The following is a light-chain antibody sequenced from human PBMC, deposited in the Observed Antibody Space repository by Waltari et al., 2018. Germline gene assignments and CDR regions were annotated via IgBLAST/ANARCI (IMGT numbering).Light chain of an antibody. CDR1: SRDVGGYNF. J-gene: IGLJ2*01. V-gene: IGLV2-23*02. CDR2: EVI. CDR3: CSYIGRAL. Sequence: QSALTQPASVSGSPGQSITTSCTGSSRDVGGYNFVPWYQQHPGKAPKLLIYEVIKRPSGVSIRFSGSKSGNTASLTISGLQAEDEADYYCCSYIGRALFGGGTKLTVL.